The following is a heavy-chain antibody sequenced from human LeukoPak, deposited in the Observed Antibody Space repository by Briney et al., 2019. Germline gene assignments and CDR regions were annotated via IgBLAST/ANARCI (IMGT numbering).Heavy chain of an antibody. D-gene: IGHD3-22*01. CDR1: GGSISSSSYY. V-gene: IGHV4-39*07. CDR3: ARGGDSSGYWDY. Sequence: SETLSLTCTVSGGSISSSSYYWGWIRQPPGKGLEWIGSIYYSGSTYYNPSLKSRVTISVDKSKNQFSLKLSSVTAADTAVYYCARGGDSSGYWDYWGQGTLVTVSS. J-gene: IGHJ4*02. CDR2: IYYSGST.